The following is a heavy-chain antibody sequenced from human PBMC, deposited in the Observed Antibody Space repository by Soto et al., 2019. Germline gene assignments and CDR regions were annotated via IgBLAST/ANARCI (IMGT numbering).Heavy chain of an antibody. CDR2: IYYSGST. CDR3: ARPGYYYGSGSFGITPGRIDY. D-gene: IGHD3-10*01. V-gene: IGHV4-39*01. CDR1: GGSISSSSYY. Sequence: SETLSLTCTVSGGSISSSSYYWGWIRQPPGKGLEWTGSIYYSGSTYYNPSLKSRVTISVDTSKNQFSLKLSSVTAADTAVYYCARPGYYYGSGSFGITPGRIDYWGQGTLVIVSS. J-gene: IGHJ4*02.